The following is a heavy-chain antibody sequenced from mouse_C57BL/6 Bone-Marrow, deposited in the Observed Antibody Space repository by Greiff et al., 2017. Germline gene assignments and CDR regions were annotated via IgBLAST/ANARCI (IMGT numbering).Heavy chain of an antibody. D-gene: IGHD3-3*01. CDR1: GFNIKDDY. V-gene: IGHV14-4*01. CDR2: IDPENGAT. Sequence: VQLQQSGAELVRPGASVTLSCTASGFNIKDDYMHWVKQRPEQGLEWIGWIDPENGATEYASKFQGKATITADKSSNTAYLQLSSLPSEDTAVYYFTTPPPPLGYVDVWGTGTTVTVSS. CDR3: TTPPPPLGYVDV. J-gene: IGHJ1*03.